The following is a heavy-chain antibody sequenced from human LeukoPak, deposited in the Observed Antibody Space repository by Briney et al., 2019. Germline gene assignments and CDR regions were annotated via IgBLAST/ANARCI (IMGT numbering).Heavy chain of an antibody. J-gene: IGHJ3*02. CDR3: ARASSRFLEWLLTSHDAFDI. CDR2: ISSSSSYT. D-gene: IGHD3-3*01. Sequence: GGSLRLSCAASGFTFSDYYMSWIRQAPGKGLEWVSYISSSSSYTNYADSVEGRFTISRDNAKNSLYLQMNSLRAEDTAVYYCARASSRFLEWLLTSHDAFDIWGQGTMVTVSS. V-gene: IGHV3-11*06. CDR1: GFTFSDYY.